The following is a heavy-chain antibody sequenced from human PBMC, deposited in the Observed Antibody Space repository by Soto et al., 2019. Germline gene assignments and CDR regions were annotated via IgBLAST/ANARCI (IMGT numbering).Heavy chain of an antibody. CDR1: GFTFSNTW. CDR2: IKSKIGGGAT. D-gene: IGHD2-15*01. CDR3: TTGLYRSGGVDS. J-gene: IGHJ4*02. Sequence: EVQLVESGGGLVKPGGSLRLSCAASGFTFSNTWINWVRQAPGEGLEWVGRIKSKIGGGATDYGAPVKGRFTISRDDSKNTVYLHMNSLKTEDTAVYYCTTGLYRSGGVDSWGQGTVVTVSS. V-gene: IGHV3-15*07.